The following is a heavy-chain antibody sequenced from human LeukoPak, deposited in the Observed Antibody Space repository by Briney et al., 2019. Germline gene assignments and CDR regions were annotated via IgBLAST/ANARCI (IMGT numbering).Heavy chain of an antibody. Sequence: GGSLRLSCAASGFTFSDYYMSWIRQAPGKGLEYIVFISSSGSTIYYADSVKGRLTISRDNAKNSLYLQMNSLRAEDTAVYYCARARYGVGYYDSSGYPSGYYYYMDVWGKGTTVTISS. D-gene: IGHD3-22*01. CDR1: GFTFSDYY. CDR2: ISSSGSTI. CDR3: ARARYGVGYYDSSGYPSGYYYYMDV. J-gene: IGHJ6*03. V-gene: IGHV3-11*01.